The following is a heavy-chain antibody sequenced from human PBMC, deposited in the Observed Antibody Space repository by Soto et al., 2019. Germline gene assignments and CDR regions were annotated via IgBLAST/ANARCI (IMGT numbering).Heavy chain of an antibody. D-gene: IGHD5-18*01. CDR2: IYSGGST. CDR1: GFIVSSNY. CDR3: ARAYRVPTAMPNF. Sequence: EVQLVESGGSLVQPGGSLRLSCAASGFIVSSNYMSWVRQAPGKGLEWVSVIYSGGSTYYADSVKGRFTISRDISKNTLYLQMNSLRAEDTAVYYFARAYRVPTAMPNFWGQGTLVTVSS. J-gene: IGHJ4*02. V-gene: IGHV3-66*01.